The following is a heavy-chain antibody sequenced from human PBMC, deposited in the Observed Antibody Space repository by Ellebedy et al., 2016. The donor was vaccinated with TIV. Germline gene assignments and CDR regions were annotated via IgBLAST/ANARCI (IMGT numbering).Heavy chain of an antibody. CDR2: ISDSGTT. J-gene: IGHJ5*02. D-gene: IGHD3-10*01. V-gene: IGHV4-30-4*01. CDR3: ARGYGSETYSNWFDP. Sequence: SETLSLXCAVSGVSIITGDYYWNWIRQPPGKGLEWIGYISDSGTTSYNPSLQSRLTISVDTSKNQFSLKLSSVTAADTAVYYCARGYGSETYSNWFDPWGQGALVTVSS. CDR1: GVSIITGDYY.